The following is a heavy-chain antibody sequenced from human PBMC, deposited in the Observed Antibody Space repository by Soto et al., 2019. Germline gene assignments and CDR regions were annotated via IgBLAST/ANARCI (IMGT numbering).Heavy chain of an antibody. Sequence: SETLSLTCAVSGYSIGSGYYWAWIRQSSGKGLEWIGSIYHAGSVYYNPSLNGRVALSMDTSKNHFSLKLTSVTAADTAVYYCARTFDYYGMDVWGQGTTVTVSS. CDR3: ARTFDYYGMDV. V-gene: IGHV4-38-2*01. CDR1: GYSIGSGYY. J-gene: IGHJ6*02. CDR2: IYHAGSV.